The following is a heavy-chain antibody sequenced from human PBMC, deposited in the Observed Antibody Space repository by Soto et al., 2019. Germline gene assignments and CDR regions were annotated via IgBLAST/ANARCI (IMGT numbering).Heavy chain of an antibody. D-gene: IGHD3-22*01. CDR3: ARDSSGRDYYYGMDV. V-gene: IGHV4-34*01. CDR2: INHSGST. Sequence: ASETLSLTCAVYGGSFSGYYWSWIRQPPGKGLEWIGEINHSGSTNYNPSLKSRVTISVDTSKNQFSLKLSSVTAADTAVYYCARDSSGRDYYYGMDVWGQGTTVTVSS. CDR1: GGSFSGYY. J-gene: IGHJ6*02.